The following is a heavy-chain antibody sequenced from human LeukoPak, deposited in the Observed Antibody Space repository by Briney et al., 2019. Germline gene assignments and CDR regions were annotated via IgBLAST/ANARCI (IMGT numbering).Heavy chain of an antibody. J-gene: IGHJ3*02. Sequence: GRSLRLSCAASGFTFSRFATHWARQAPGKGLEWVAVISYDGSNKYYADSVKGRFIISRDISKNTLYLQMNSLRAEDSALYYCARGGRGSAAVVAPRSFDIWGQGTMVTVSS. CDR1: GFTFSRFA. CDR3: ARGGRGSAAVVAPRSFDI. CDR2: ISYDGSNK. D-gene: IGHD3-22*01. V-gene: IGHV3-30*14.